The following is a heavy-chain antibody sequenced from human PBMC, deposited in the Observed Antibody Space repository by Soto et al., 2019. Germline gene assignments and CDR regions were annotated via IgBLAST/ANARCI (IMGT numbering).Heavy chain of an antibody. CDR1: GFIFNDYA. J-gene: IGHJ6*02. CDR2: IWYDGSNK. Sequence: QVQLVESGGGVVQPGGSLRLSCAASGFIFNDYAMHWVRQAPGKGLEWVSFIWYDGSNKHYADSVEGRFTIARDNTKNTLHLQMNSLRLEDTAVYYCARDPPASGFVLDVWGQGTTVTV. CDR3: ARDPPASGFVLDV. V-gene: IGHV3-33*01. D-gene: IGHD6-13*01.